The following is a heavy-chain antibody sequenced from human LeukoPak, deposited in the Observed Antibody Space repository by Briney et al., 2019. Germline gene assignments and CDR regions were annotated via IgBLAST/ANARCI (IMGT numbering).Heavy chain of an antibody. Sequence: ASVKVSCKASGYTFTSYDINWVRQATGQGLEWMGWMNPNSGNTGYAQKFQGRVTMTRNTSISTAYMELSSLRSEDTAVYYCARGRLIPPKRLGYFIDYRGQGTLVTVSS. V-gene: IGHV1-8*01. CDR1: GYTFTSYD. J-gene: IGHJ4*02. CDR2: MNPNSGNT. CDR3: ARGRLIPPKRLGYFIDY. D-gene: IGHD3-22*01.